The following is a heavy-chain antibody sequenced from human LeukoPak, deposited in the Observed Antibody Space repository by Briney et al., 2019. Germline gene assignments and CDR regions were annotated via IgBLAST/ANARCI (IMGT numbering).Heavy chain of an antibody. CDR3: ARGYGVDV. Sequence: ASVKVSCKTSGYAFTDYYLHWVRQAPGQGLEWMGWINPNIGETNYAQNFQGRVTMTRDTSIGTAFMELSGLISDDTAVYYCARGYGVDVWGQGTTVTVSS. CDR1: GYAFTDYY. J-gene: IGHJ6*02. CDR2: INPNIGET. V-gene: IGHV1-2*02.